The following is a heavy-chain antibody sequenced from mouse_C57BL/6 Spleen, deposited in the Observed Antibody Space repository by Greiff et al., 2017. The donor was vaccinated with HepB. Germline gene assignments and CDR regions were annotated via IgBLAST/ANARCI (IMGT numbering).Heavy chain of an antibody. Sequence: VKLQESGPGLVAPSQSLSITCTVSGFSLTSYGVHWVRQPPGKGLEWLVVIWSDGSTTYNTALKSRLSISKDNSKSQVFLKLNSIQTDDTAVYYCAREGSDGAMDYWGKGTSVTVSS. CDR3: AREGSDGAMDY. V-gene: IGHV2-6*03. CDR1: GFSLTSYG. D-gene: IGHD2-13*01. CDR2: IWSDGST. J-gene: IGHJ4*01.